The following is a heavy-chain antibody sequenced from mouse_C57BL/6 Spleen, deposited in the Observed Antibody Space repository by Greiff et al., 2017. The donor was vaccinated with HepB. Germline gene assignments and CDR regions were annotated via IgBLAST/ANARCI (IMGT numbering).Heavy chain of an antibody. Sequence: VQLKQPGAELVRPGTSVKLSCKASGYTFTSYWMHWVKQRPGQGLEWIGVIDPSDSYTNYNQKFKGKATLTVDTSSSTAYMQLSSLTSEDSAVYYCASVLLWDVWGTGTTVTVSS. J-gene: IGHJ1*03. CDR3: ASVLLWDV. D-gene: IGHD1-1*02. CDR2: IDPSDSYT. CDR1: GYTFTSYW. V-gene: IGHV1-59*01.